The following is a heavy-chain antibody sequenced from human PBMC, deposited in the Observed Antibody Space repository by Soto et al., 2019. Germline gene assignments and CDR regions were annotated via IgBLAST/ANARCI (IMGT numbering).Heavy chain of an antibody. CDR1: GGSISGSNW. Sequence: QVQLQESGPGLVKPSGTLSLTCAVSGGSISGSNWWSWVRQPPGKGLGGIGEIYHSGSTNYNPSLKRRVTISVEMSNNQFPLKQSAVTAADTAVYYCARVLEELQWLPDYGMDVWGQGTTVTVSS. J-gene: IGHJ6*02. CDR3: ARVLEELQWLPDYGMDV. CDR2: IYHSGST. V-gene: IGHV4-4*02. D-gene: IGHD6-19*01.